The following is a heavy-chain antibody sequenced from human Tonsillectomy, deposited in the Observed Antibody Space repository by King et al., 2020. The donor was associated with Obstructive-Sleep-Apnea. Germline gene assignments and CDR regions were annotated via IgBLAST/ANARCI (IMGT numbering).Heavy chain of an antibody. CDR2: ISGSGGTT. J-gene: IGHJ5*01. D-gene: IGHD3-3*01. V-gene: IGHV3-23*04. CDR1: GFTFNNYA. Sequence: VQLVESGGGLEQPGGSLRLSCAASGFTFNNYAINWVRQAPGKGLEWVSSISGSGGTTYYADSVKGRFTISRDNSKNTLYLQMNSLRAEDTAVYYCAKPDYDFGSGYSETWFDSWGQGTLVTVSS. CDR3: AKPDYDFGSGYSETWFDS.